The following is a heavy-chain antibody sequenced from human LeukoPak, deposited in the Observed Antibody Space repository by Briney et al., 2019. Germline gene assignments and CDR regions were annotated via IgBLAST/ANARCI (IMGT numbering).Heavy chain of an antibody. D-gene: IGHD3-22*01. Sequence: ASVKVSCKASGYTFTGYYMHWVRQAPGQGLEWMGIINPSGGSTSYAQKFQGRVTMTRDMSTSTVYMELSSLRSEDTAVYYCAREDTSGYLRGENYFDYWGQGTLVTVSS. J-gene: IGHJ4*02. CDR3: AREDTSGYLRGENYFDY. CDR2: INPSGGST. V-gene: IGHV1-46*01. CDR1: GYTFTGYY.